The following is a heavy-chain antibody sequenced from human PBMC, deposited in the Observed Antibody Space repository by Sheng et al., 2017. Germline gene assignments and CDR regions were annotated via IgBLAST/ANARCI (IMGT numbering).Heavy chain of an antibody. CDR1: GGTFSSYA. CDR2: IIPIFGTA. J-gene: IGHJ4*02. Sequence: FSVKVSCKASGGTFSSYAISWVRQAPGQGLEWMGGIIPIFGTANYAQKFQGRVTITADESTSTAYMELSSLRSEDTAVYYCARHGDLLSYDSSGYYLGHFDYWGQGTLVTVSS. CDR3: ARHGDLLSYDSSGYYLGHFDY. D-gene: IGHD3-22*01. V-gene: IGHV1-69*01.